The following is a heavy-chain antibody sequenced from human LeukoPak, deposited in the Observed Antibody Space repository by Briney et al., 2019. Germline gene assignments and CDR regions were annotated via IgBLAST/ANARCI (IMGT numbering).Heavy chain of an antibody. CDR1: GYTSTSYD. CDR3: ARGTMIVVVTSAYFDY. V-gene: IGHV1-8*01. D-gene: IGHD3-22*01. CDR2: MNPNSGNT. J-gene: IGHJ4*02. Sequence: TSVKVSCKASGYTSTSYDINWVRQATGQGLEWMGWMNPNSGNTGYAQKFQGRVTMTRNTSISTAYMELSSLRSEDTAVYYCARGTMIVVVTSAYFDYWGQGTLVTVSS.